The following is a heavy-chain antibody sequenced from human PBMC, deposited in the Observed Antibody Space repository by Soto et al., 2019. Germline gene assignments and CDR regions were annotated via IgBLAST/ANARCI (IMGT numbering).Heavy chain of an antibody. CDR3: ARWNEVAIIKETPYYYYGMDV. Sequence: QVQLVQSGAEVKKPGSSVKVSCEASGGTLNSNTITWVRQAPGQRLEWVGKITPILGVTTYAQRFQGRVKITADKSTSRVYMDLSGLRSEDSAVYYCARWNEVAIIKETPYYYYGMDVWGQGTTVTVSS. J-gene: IGHJ6*02. V-gene: IGHV1-69*02. D-gene: IGHD5-12*01. CDR2: ITPILGVT. CDR1: GGTLNSNT.